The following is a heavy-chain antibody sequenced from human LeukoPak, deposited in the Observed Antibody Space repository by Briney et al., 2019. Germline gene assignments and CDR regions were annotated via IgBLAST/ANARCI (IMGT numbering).Heavy chain of an antibody. CDR1: GGSISSSSYY. V-gene: IGHV4-39*01. J-gene: IGHJ3*02. CDR3: ARYRQSPSDAFDI. Sequence: PSETLSLTCTVSGGSISSSSYYWGWVRQPPGKGLEWIGNIYYSGSTYYNPSLKSRVTISVGTFQNQFSLKVTSVTAADTAVYFCARYRQSPSDAFDIWGQGTMVTVSS. CDR2: IYYSGST. D-gene: IGHD3-16*02.